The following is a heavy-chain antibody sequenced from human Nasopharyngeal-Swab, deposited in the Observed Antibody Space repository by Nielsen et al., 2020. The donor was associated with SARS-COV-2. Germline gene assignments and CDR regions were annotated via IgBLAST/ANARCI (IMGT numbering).Heavy chain of an antibody. J-gene: IGHJ5*02. CDR2: IYDIGSI. V-gene: IGHV4-59*01. Sequence: GSLRLSCTVSGGSISTYYWSWIRQPPGKGLEWIGYIYDIGSINYNPSLKSRVTISVDTSKNQFSLNLSSVTAADTAVYYCARVGISTMVRGVNWFDPWGQGTLVIVSS. CDR3: ARVGISTMVRGVNWFDP. D-gene: IGHD3-10*01. CDR1: GGSISTYY.